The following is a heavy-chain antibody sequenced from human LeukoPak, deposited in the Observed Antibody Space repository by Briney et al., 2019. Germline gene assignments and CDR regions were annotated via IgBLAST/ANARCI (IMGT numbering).Heavy chain of an antibody. J-gene: IGHJ3*02. CDR2: IYYSGST. Sequence: SETLSLTCTVSGGSISSYYWSWIRQPPGKGLEWIGYIYYSGSTNYNPSLKSRVTISVDTSKNQFSLKLSSVTAADTAVYYCAKDRDYYRYAFDIWGQGTMVTVSS. D-gene: IGHD2-21*01. V-gene: IGHV4-59*01. CDR3: AKDRDYYRYAFDI. CDR1: GGSISSYY.